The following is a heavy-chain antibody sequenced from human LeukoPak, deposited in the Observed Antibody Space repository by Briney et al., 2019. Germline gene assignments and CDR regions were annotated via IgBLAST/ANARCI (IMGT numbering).Heavy chain of an antibody. CDR2: IYYSGSI. D-gene: IGHD6-19*01. J-gene: IGHJ3*02. CDR1: GDSISSSRYY. CDR3: ARDKGSSGWYGLVGRRDAFDI. Sequence: PSETLSLTCTVSGDSISSSRYYWGWIRQPPGKGLEWIGSIYYSGSIWYHPSLKSRVTISVDTSKNQFSLKLTSVTPEDTAVYYCARDKGSSGWYGLVGRRDAFDIWGQGTMVTVSS. V-gene: IGHV4-39*02.